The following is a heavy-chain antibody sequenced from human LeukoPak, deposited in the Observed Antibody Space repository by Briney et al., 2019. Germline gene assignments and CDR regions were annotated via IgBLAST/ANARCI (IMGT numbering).Heavy chain of an antibody. Sequence: GGSLRLSCAASGFTFSSYSMNWVRQAPGKGLEWVSYIGSSSSTIYYADSVKGRFTISRDNAKNSLYLQMNSLRAEDTAVYYCARGPAYAPLGWFDPWGQGTLVTVSS. V-gene: IGHV3-48*04. J-gene: IGHJ5*02. CDR2: IGSSSSTI. CDR1: GFTFSSYS. CDR3: ARGPAYAPLGWFDP.